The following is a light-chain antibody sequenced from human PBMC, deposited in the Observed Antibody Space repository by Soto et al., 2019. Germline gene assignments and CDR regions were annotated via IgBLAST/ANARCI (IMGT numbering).Light chain of an antibody. CDR1: QSVSSY. J-gene: IGKJ2*01. CDR2: DAS. Sequence: EIVLTQSPATLSLSPGERATLSCRASQSVSSYLAWYQQRAGQSPRLLIYDASNRATGIPARFSGSGSGTDFTLTNSSLEPEDFAVYYCQQRSNWPMYTFGQGTKLEIK. V-gene: IGKV3-11*01. CDR3: QQRSNWPMYT.